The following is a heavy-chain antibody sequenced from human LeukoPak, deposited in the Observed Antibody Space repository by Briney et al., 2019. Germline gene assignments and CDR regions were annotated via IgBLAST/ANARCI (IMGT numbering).Heavy chain of an antibody. CDR2: ISYDGSNK. D-gene: IGHD3-16*02. CDR1: GFTFSSYA. J-gene: IGHJ4*02. CDR3: ARDLRDMITFGGVIGY. Sequence: GGSLRLSCAASGFTFSSYAMHWVRQAPGKGLEWVAVISYDGSNKYYADSVKGRFTISRNNSKNTLYLQMNSRRAEDTAVYYCARDLRDMITFGGVIGYWGQGTLVTVSS. V-gene: IGHV3-30-3*01.